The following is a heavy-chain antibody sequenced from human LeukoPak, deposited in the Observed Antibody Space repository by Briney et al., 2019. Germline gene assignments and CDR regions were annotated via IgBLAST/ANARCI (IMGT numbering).Heavy chain of an antibody. J-gene: IGHJ3*02. V-gene: IGHV3-53*01. Sequence: GGSLRLSCAASGFTVSSNYMSWVRQAPGKGLEWVSVIYSGGSTYYADSVKGRFTISRDNSKNTLYLQMNSLRAEDTAVYYCARGGGYDSSGYSFEAFDIWGQGTMVTVSS. D-gene: IGHD3-22*01. CDR2: IYSGGST. CDR3: ARGGGYDSSGYSFEAFDI. CDR1: GFTVSSNY.